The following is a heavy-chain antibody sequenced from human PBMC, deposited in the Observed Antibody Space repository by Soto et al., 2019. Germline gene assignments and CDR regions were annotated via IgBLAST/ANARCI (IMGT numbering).Heavy chain of an antibody. V-gene: IGHV3-23*01. CDR1: GFTFSSYP. CDR2: ISGSGSGT. J-gene: IGHJ4*02. Sequence: PGGSLRLSCSASGFTFSSYPMSWVRQAPGKGLEWVSAISGSGSGTYYADSVKGRFTISRDNPKNTLYLQMNSLRAEDTAIYYYARGGCDYSPFDYWGQGALVTVSS. D-gene: IGHD5-12*01. CDR3: ARGGCDYSPFDY.